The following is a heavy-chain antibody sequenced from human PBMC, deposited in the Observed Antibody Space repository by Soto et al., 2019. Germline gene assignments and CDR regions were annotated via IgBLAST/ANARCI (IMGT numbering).Heavy chain of an antibody. D-gene: IGHD3-10*01. CDR1: GYTFTSYA. V-gene: IGHV1-3*01. CDR3: ARVSTFRGTRPLFDY. CDR2: INAGNGNT. J-gene: IGHJ4*02. Sequence: ASVKVSCRASGYTFTSYARHWVRQAPGQRLEWMGWINAGNGNTKYSQKFQGRVTITRDTSASTAYMELSSLRSEDTAVYYCARVSTFRGTRPLFDYWGQGTLVTVSS.